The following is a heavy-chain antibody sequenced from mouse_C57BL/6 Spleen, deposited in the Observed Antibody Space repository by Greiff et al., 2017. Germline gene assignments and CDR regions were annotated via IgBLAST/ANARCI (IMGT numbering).Heavy chain of an antibody. CDR3: ARGVYYGSSSYYAMDY. CDR2: IYPRSGNT. D-gene: IGHD1-1*01. J-gene: IGHJ4*01. Sequence: VQLQQSGAELARPGASVKLSCKASGYTFTSYGISWVKQRTGQGLEWIGEIYPRSGNTYYNEKFKGKATLTADKSSSTAYMELRSLTSEDSAVYFCARGVYYGSSSYYAMDYWGQGTSVTVSS. V-gene: IGHV1-81*01. CDR1: GYTFTSYG.